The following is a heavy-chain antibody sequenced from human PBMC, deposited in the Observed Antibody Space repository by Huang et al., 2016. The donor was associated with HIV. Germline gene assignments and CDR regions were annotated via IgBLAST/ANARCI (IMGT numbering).Heavy chain of an antibody. CDR2: IKKEETEK. CDR1: TFTFGAYW. Sequence: VESGGRSVQPGGSIRLSCVGSTFTFGAYWMSWVRQVQGKGREWVANIKKEETEKYYVDSVKGRFNISRDNAKKVLFLEMDALRVEDTAIYFCATKTAGMDIWGQGTTVIVSS. CDR3: ATKTAGMDI. J-gene: IGHJ6*02. V-gene: IGHV3-7*01.